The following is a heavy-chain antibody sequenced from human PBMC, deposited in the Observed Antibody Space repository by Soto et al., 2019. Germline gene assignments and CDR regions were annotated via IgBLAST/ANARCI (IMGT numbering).Heavy chain of an antibody. CDR1: GGSFSGYY. D-gene: IGHD6-13*01. CDR2: INHSGST. CDR3: VRVSLVPPLVYYYMDV. J-gene: IGHJ6*03. V-gene: IGHV4-34*01. Sequence: QVQLQQWGAGLLKPSETLSLTCAVYGGSFSGYYWSWIRQPPGKGLEWIGEINHSGSTNYNPSLKSRVTISVDTSKNQFSLKLSSVTAADTAVYYCVRVSLVPPLVYYYMDVWGKGTTVTVSS.